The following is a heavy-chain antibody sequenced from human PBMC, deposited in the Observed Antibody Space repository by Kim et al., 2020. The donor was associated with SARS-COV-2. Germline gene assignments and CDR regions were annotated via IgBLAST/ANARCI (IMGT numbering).Heavy chain of an antibody. CDR1: GFTFTGHA. D-gene: IGHD2-21*01. V-gene: IGHV3-23*01. J-gene: IGHJ4*01. CDR3: LKGGWGWIWDY. Sequence: GGSLRLSCTTSGFTFTGHAMSWVRQAPGKGLEWVSCINGSDGTTYYVDSVKGRFSISRDDSNNPLYLQMSSLRADDTAAYYCLKGGWGWIWDYWGPGTLV. CDR2: INGSDGTT.